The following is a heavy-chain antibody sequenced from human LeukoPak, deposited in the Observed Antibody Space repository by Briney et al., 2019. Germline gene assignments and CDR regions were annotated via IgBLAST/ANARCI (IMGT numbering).Heavy chain of an antibody. V-gene: IGHV3-23*01. Sequence: GGSLRLSCAASGFTFSSYAISWVRQAPGKGLEWVSAISGSGGSTYYADSVKGRFTISRDNSKNTLYLQMNSLRAEDTAVYYCAKGDDSSGYYPGGADYWRQGTLVTVSS. CDR2: ISGSGGST. D-gene: IGHD3-22*01. CDR3: AKGDDSSGYYPGGADY. J-gene: IGHJ4*02. CDR1: GFTFSSYA.